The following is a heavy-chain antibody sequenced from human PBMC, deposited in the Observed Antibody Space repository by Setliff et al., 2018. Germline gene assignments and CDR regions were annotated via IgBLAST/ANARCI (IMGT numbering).Heavy chain of an antibody. CDR2: IQGKTEGETT. Sequence: GGSLRLSCAASGFNFFNVWMDWVRQAPGRGPEWVARIQGKTEGETTDYASFVEGRFTISRDESKHTLYLQMNSLRAEDTAVYFCAKESGAHYFYYYYMDVWGKGTTVTVSS. CDR3: AKESGAHYFYYYYMDV. D-gene: IGHD2-15*01. J-gene: IGHJ6*03. CDR1: GFNFFNVW. V-gene: IGHV3-15*07.